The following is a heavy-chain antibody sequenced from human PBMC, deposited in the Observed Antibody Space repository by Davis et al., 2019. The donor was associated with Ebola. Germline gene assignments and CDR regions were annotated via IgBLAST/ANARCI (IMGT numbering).Heavy chain of an antibody. CDR2: ISGSGGST. CDR3: ANDYGSGSYFVY. D-gene: IGHD3-10*01. Sequence: GESLKISCAASGFTFSSYAMSWVRQAPGKGLEWVSAISGSGGSTYYADSVKGRFTISRDNSKNTLYLQMNSLRAEDTAVYYCANDYGSGSYFVYWGQGTLVTVSS. V-gene: IGHV3-23*01. J-gene: IGHJ4*02. CDR1: GFTFSSYA.